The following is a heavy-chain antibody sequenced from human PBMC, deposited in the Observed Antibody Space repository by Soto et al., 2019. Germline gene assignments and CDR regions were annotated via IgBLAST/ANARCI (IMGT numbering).Heavy chain of an antibody. J-gene: IGHJ6*02. CDR3: ARVQFGSSSWYDYYYGMDV. V-gene: IGHV1-69*01. CDR2: IIPIFGTA. Sequence: QVQLVQSGAEVKKPGSSVKVSCKASGGTFSSYAISWVRQAPGQGLEWMGGIIPIFGTANYAQKFQGRVTMTADESTSTAYMELSSLRSEDTAVYYCARVQFGSSSWYDYYYGMDVWGQGTTVTVSS. D-gene: IGHD6-13*01. CDR1: GGTFSSYA.